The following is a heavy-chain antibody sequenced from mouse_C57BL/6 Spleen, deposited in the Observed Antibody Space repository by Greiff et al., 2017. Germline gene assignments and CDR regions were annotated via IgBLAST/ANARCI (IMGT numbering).Heavy chain of an antibody. CDR1: GYTFTSYW. CDR2: INPSSGYT. J-gene: IGHJ2*01. Sequence: VQLQQSGAELAKPGASVKLSCKASGYTFTSYWMHWVKQRPGQGLEWIGYINPSSGYTKYNQKFKDKATLTADTSSSTAYMQLSSLTYEDSAVYYCALITTVDYFDYWGQGTTLTVSS. D-gene: IGHD1-1*01. V-gene: IGHV1-7*01. CDR3: ALITTVDYFDY.